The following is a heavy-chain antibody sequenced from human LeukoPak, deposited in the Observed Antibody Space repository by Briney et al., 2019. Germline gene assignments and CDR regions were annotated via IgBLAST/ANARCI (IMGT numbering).Heavy chain of an antibody. J-gene: IGHJ4*02. CDR1: GGSISSYY. CDR3: ARGPPLPDYYGSGSFDY. D-gene: IGHD3-10*01. Sequence: SETLSLTCTVSGGSISSYYWSWIRQPPGQGLEWIGYISYSGSPNYNPSLKSRVTMSVDTSKNQFSLKLTSVTAADTAVYYCARGPPLPDYYGSGSFDYWGRGTLVTVSS. CDR2: ISYSGSP. V-gene: IGHV4-59*01.